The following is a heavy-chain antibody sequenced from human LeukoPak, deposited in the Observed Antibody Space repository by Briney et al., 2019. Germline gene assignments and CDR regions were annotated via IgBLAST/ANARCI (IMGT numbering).Heavy chain of an antibody. V-gene: IGHV4-59*01. D-gene: IGHD4-17*01. J-gene: IGHJ4*02. Sequence: SETLSLTCTVSGGSISSYYWSWIRQPPGKGLEWIGYIYYSGSTNYNPSLKSRVTISVDTSKNQFSLKLSSVTAADTAVYYCARGVESNYGDPPLLDYWGQGTLVTVSS. CDR1: GGSISSYY. CDR3: ARGVESNYGDPPLLDY. CDR2: IYYSGST.